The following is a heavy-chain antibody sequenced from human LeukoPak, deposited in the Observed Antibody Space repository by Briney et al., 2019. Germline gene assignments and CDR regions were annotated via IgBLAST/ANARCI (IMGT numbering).Heavy chain of an antibody. V-gene: IGHV3-48*01. Sequence: GGSLRLSCAASAFDFTIYDMNWVRQAPGKGLKWLSYISSSSDIIHYADSVKGRFTISRYNAKNSLYLQMNSLGAEDTAVYYCAKVSRTNHDNFFAYWGQGTLVTVSS. CDR1: AFDFTIYD. J-gene: IGHJ4*02. CDR2: ISSSSDII. D-gene: IGHD1-14*01. CDR3: AKVSRTNHDNFFAY.